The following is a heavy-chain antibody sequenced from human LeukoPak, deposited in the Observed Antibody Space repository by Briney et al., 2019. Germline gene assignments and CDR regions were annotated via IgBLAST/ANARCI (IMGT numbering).Heavy chain of an antibody. D-gene: IGHD1-1*01. V-gene: IGHV1-2*02. CDR3: AREGVDWNHSVYYFDY. CDR2: INPNSGGT. Sequence: ASVKVSCKASGYTFTGYYMHWARQAPGQGLEWMGWINPNSGGTNYAQKFQGRVTMTRDTSISTAYMELSRLRSDDTAVYYCAREGVDWNHSVYYFDYWGQGTLVTVSS. J-gene: IGHJ4*02. CDR1: GYTFTGYY.